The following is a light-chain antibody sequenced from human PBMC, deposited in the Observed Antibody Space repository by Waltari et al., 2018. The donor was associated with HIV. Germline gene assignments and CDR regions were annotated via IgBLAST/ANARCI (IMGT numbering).Light chain of an antibody. V-gene: IGKV4-1*01. CDR3: QQYDSTPLT. CDR2: WSS. J-gene: IGKJ4*01. Sequence: VRTQSPATLCVCLGGCATIHCKSSQSVFYTFNNENYLAWYQQSRGQAPKLLIYWSSTRESGAPDRFRGSGSETDYTLCISSLQAEDEAVYYCQQYDSTPLTLGAETKVEI. CDR1: QSVFYTFNNENY.